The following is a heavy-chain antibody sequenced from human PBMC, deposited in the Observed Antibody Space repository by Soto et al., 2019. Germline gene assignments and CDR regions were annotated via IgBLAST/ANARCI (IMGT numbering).Heavy chain of an antibody. Sequence: PSETLAPTFAVYCGSFRCYYWSWIRQPPRKGLEVIGEINHSGSTNYNPSLKSRVSISVVTSTNHISLRLTSVTAADTAVYYCARAFYDSSAAGVAFDLWGPGTMVTVSS. CDR1: CGSFRCYY. J-gene: IGHJ3*01. CDR2: INHSGST. CDR3: ARAFYDSSAAGVAFDL. V-gene: IGHV4-34*01. D-gene: IGHD3-16*01.